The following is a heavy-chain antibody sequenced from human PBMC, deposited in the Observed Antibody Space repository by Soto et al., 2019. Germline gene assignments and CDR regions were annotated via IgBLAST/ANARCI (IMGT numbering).Heavy chain of an antibody. CDR1: GFTFSTYA. CDR3: ARIELSGSQSGH. CDR2: ISADGAGT. Sequence: GGSLRLSCATSGFTFSTYAMTWVRQAPGKGLEWVSSISADGAGTYYADSVKGRFTISRDNPKTTLYLQTNNLRIEDTAVYYCARIELSGSQSGHWGQGTLVTVSS. V-gene: IGHV3-23*01. D-gene: IGHD1-26*01. J-gene: IGHJ4*02.